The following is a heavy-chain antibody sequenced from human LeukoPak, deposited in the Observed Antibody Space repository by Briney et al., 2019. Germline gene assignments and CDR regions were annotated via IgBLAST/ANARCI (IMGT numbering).Heavy chain of an antibody. D-gene: IGHD2/OR15-2a*01. CDR1: GFTFSSYA. J-gene: IGHJ4*02. Sequence: GGSLRLSCAASGFTFSSYAMSWVRQAPGKGLEWVSAISGSGGGTYYADSVKGRFTITRDNSKNTLYLQMNSLRAEDTAVYYCAKDLGAPELIVFDYWGQGTLVTVSS. CDR3: AKDLGAPELIVFDY. V-gene: IGHV3-23*01. CDR2: ISGSGGGT.